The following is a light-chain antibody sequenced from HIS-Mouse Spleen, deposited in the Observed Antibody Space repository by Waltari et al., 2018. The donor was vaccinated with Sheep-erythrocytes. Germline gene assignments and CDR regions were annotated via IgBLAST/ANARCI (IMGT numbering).Light chain of an antibody. CDR3: AAWDDSLSGYV. CDR2: RNK. V-gene: IGLV1-47*01. CDR1: SSNIGSNY. J-gene: IGLJ1*01. Sequence: QSVLTQPPSASGTPGQRVTISCSGSSSNIGSNYVYWYQQLPGTAPKLLNYRNKQRPSGVPDRFSGSKSGTSASLAISGLRSEDEADYYCAAWDDSLSGYVFGTGTKVTVL.